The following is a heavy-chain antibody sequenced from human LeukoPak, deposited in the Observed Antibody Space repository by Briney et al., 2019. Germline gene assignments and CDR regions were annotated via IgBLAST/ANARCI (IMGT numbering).Heavy chain of an antibody. CDR2: TYYRSKWYS. CDR1: GDSLSSNSAA. D-gene: IGHD2-8*01. J-gene: IGHJ4*02. Sequence: SQTLSLTCAISGDSLSSNSAAWNWIRLSPSRGLEWLGRTYYRSKWYSDYAISVKSRITINPDTSKNQFSLQLNSVTPEDTAVYFCAGAHGYFDSWGQGTLVTVS. V-gene: IGHV6-1*01. CDR3: AGAHGYFDS.